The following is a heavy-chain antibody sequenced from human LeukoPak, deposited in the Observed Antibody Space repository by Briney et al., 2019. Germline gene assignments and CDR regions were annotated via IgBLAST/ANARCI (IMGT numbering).Heavy chain of an antibody. CDR3: ARASDCSGGSCYSDYYYYYMDV. J-gene: IGHJ6*03. V-gene: IGHV1-2*02. CDR1: GGTFSSYA. Sequence: ASVKVSCKASGGTFSSYAISWVRQAPGQGLEWMGWINPNSGGTNYAQKFQGRVTMTRDTSISTAYMELSRLRSDDTAVYYCARASDCSGGSCYSDYYYYYMDVWGKGTTVTVSS. D-gene: IGHD2-15*01. CDR2: INPNSGGT.